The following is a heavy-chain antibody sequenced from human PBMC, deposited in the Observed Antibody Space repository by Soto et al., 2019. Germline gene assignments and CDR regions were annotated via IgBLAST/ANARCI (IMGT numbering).Heavy chain of an antibody. CDR1: GFTFDDYA. CDR3: AKYGAHSYYFDY. Sequence: GGSLRLSCAASGFTFDDYAMHWVRQAPGKGLEWVSGVSWNSGSIGYADSVKGRFTISRDNAKNSLYLQMNSLRAEDTALYFCAKYGAHSYYFDYWGQGALVTAPQ. J-gene: IGHJ4*02. V-gene: IGHV3-9*01. CDR2: VSWNSGSI.